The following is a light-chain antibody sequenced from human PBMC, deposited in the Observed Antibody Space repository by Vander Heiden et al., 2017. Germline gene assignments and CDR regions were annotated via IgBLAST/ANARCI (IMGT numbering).Light chain of an antibody. V-gene: IGKV4-1*01. CDR3: QQYYNIPWT. Sequence: IEMSQSQDYLAVYLGGRATINCKSSQSVLSISNNKNYLTWFQHKLGHPPKLLIYWASTLESGVPYRFSGSGSGTAVTLTISSLLAEDVFVYYCQQYYNIPWTFGQGTKVEIK. CDR1: QSVLSISNNKNY. J-gene: IGKJ1*01. CDR2: WAS.